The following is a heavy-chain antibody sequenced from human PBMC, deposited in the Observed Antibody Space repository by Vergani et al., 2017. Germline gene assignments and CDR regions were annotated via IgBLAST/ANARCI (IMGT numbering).Heavy chain of an antibody. CDR3: ARDQGDWMYSSYFYNYYMDV. Sequence: QVQLVESGGGVVQPGRSLRLSCAASGFTFSSYAMHWVRQAPGKGLEWVAVISYDGSNKYYTNSVRGRFTISRDKSKSTLFLQMNSLRVEDMAVYYCARDQGDWMYSSYFYNYYMDVWGKGTTVTVSS. CDR1: GFTFSSYA. CDR2: ISYDGSNK. J-gene: IGHJ6*03. V-gene: IGHV3-30-3*01. D-gene: IGHD1-1*01.